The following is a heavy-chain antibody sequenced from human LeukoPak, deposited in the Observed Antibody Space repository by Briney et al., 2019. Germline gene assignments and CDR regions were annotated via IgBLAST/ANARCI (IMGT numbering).Heavy chain of an antibody. J-gene: IGHJ2*01. D-gene: IGHD1-1*01. CDR2: IRSKAYGGTT. Sequence: GGSLRLSCAASGFTVNNKYMNWVRQAPGKGLEWVGFIRSKAYGGTTEYAASVKGRFTISRDDSKSIAYLQMNSLKTEDTAVYYCTRAPVLWYFDLWGRGTLVTVSS. CDR3: TRAPVLWYFDL. V-gene: IGHV3-49*04. CDR1: GFTVNNKY.